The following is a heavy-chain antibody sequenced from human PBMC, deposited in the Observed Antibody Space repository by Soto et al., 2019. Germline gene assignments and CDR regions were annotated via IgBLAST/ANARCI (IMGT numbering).Heavy chain of an antibody. V-gene: IGHV4-39*01. CDR3: ARHFDTVTTLLIWFDP. CDR2: IYYSGSP. J-gene: IGHJ5*02. CDR1: GGSISSSSYY. Sequence: QLQLQESGPGLVKPSETLSLTCTVSGGSISSSSYYWGWIRQPPGKGLEWIGSIYYSGSPYYNPSLKMRVTIFVDTSNNQFSLKVSSVTAADTAVYYCARHFDTVTTLLIWFDPWGQGTLVTVSS. D-gene: IGHD4-17*01.